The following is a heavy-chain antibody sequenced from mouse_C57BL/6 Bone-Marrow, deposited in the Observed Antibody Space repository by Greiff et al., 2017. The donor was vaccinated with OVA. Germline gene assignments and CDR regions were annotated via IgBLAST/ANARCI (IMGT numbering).Heavy chain of an antibody. CDR2: IRLKSDNYAT. D-gene: IGHD1-1*01. J-gene: IGHJ1*03. Sequence: DVMLVESGGGLVQPGGSMKLSCVASGFTFSNYWMNWVRQSPEKGLEWVAQIRLKSDNYATHYAESVKGRFTISRDDSKSSVYLHMNNLRAEDTGIYYCTGGGSSYGWYFDVWGTGTTVTVSS. V-gene: IGHV6-3*01. CDR1: GFTFSNYW. CDR3: TGGGSSYGWYFDV.